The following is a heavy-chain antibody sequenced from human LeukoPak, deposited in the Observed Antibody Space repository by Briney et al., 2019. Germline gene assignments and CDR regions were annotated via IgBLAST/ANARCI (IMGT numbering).Heavy chain of an antibody. D-gene: IGHD4-17*01. CDR3: ARGYGETSTR. J-gene: IGHJ4*02. CDR2: IYYSGST. CDR1: GGSISSYY. Sequence: SETLSLTCTVSGGSISSYYWSWIRQPPGKGLEWIGYIYYSGSTNFSPSLKSRVTISVDTSKNQFSLKLSSVTAADTAVYYCARGYGETSTRWGQGTLVTVSS. V-gene: IGHV4-59*01.